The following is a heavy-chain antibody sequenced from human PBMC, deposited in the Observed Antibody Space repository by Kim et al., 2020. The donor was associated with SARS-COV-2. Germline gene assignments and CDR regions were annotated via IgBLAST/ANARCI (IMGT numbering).Heavy chain of an antibody. D-gene: IGHD3-3*02. V-gene: IGHV3-7*03. CDR1: GFRFNGYY. CDR2: INHDGSEK. J-gene: IGHJ4*02. Sequence: GGSLRLSCAASGFRFNGYYMTWVRQAPGKGPEWVANINHDGSEKNYVDSVKGRFTISRDNAKNSLYLQMNSLRAEDTALYYCARGMTFSIYWGLGTLVIV. CDR3: ARGMTFSIY.